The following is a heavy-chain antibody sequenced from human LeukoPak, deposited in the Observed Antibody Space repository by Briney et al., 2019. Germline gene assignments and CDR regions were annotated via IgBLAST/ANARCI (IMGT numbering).Heavy chain of an antibody. CDR2: INTDGRST. CDR1: GFTFRSYW. V-gene: IGHV3-74*01. Sequence: GGSLRLSCAASGFTFRSYWMHWVRQAPGKGLVWVSRINTDGRSTSYADSVKGRFTISRDNAKNTLYLQMNSLRAEDTAVYYCARVEYSGSLTNGFDFWGQGTLVTVSS. D-gene: IGHD1-26*01. J-gene: IGHJ4*02. CDR3: ARVEYSGSLTNGFDF.